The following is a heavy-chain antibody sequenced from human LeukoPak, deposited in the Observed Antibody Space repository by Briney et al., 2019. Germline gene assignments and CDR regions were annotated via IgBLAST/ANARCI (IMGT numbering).Heavy chain of an antibody. V-gene: IGHV3-30*04. Sequence: GGSLTLSCAASGFTFSSYAMRWVRQAPGKGLEWVAVISYDGSNKYYADSVKGRFTISRDNSKNTLYLQMNSLRAEDTAVYYCARDLRAAAGAFDIWGQGTKVTVSS. CDR2: ISYDGSNK. D-gene: IGHD6-13*01. J-gene: IGHJ3*02. CDR3: ARDLRAAAGAFDI. CDR1: GFTFSSYA.